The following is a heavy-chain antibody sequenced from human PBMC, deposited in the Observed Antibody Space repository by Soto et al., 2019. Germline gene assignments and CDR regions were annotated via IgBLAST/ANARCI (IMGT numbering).Heavy chain of an antibody. Sequence: GGSLRLSCAASGFTLSSYSMNWVRQAPGKGLEWVSYISTSRSTTYYADSVKGRFTISRDNAKNSLYLQVNSLRAEDTAVYYCARAPYGDYTPDAFDFWGQGTMVTVSS. CDR2: ISTSRSTT. J-gene: IGHJ3*01. D-gene: IGHD4-17*01. V-gene: IGHV3-48*01. CDR3: ARAPYGDYTPDAFDF. CDR1: GFTLSSYS.